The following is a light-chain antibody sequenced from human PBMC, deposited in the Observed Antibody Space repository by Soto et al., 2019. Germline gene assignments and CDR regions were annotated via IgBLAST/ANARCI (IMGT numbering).Light chain of an antibody. J-gene: IGKJ4*01. CDR2: KAS. CDR1: QTICSW. CDR3: QHYNSYPLT. Sequence: DIQMTQSPSTLSGSVGDRVTITCRASQTICSWLAWYQQKPGKAPKLLIYKASTLKSGVPSRFSGSGSGTEFTLTISSLQPDDFATYYCQHYNSYPLTFGGGTKV. V-gene: IGKV1-5*03.